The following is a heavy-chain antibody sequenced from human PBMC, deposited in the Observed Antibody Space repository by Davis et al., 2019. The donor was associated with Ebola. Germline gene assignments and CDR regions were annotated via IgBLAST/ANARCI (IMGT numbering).Heavy chain of an antibody. CDR2: IKEDGTER. CDR3: ARDVY. J-gene: IGHJ4*02. V-gene: IGHV3-7*01. Sequence: GESLKISCAASGFTFSSYAMSWVRRAPGKGLEWVANIKEDGTERDYGHSVKGRFTISRDDATNSLYLQMNNLRAEDTAVYYCARDVYWGQGIQVTVSS. CDR1: GFTFSSYA.